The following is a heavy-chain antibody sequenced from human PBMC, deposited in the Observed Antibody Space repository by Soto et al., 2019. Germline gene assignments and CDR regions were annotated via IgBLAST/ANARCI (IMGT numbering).Heavy chain of an antibody. V-gene: IGHV3-33*01. CDR3: ARDLFPYYFDY. D-gene: IGHD2-21*01. Sequence: GGSMRLSCAASGFTFSSYGMHWVRQAPGKGLEWVAVIWYDGSNKYYADSVKGRFTISRDNSKNTLYLQMNSLRAEDTAVYYCARDLFPYYFDYWGQGTLVTVSS. CDR1: GFTFSSYG. CDR2: IWYDGSNK. J-gene: IGHJ4*02.